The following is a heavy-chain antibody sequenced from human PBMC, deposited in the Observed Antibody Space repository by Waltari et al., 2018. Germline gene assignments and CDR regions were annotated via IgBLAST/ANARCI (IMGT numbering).Heavy chain of an antibody. D-gene: IGHD1-26*01. J-gene: IGHJ6*02. V-gene: IGHV3-53*01. CDR2: IYSGGST. CDR1: GFTVSSNY. Sequence: EVQLVESGGGLIQPGGSLRLSCAASGFTVSSNYMSWVRQAPGKGLEWVSVIYSGGSTYYADSVKGRFTISRDNSKNTLYLQMNSLRAEDTAVYYCARDRPQWELLGGYYGMDVWGQGTTVTVSS. CDR3: ARDRPQWELLGGYYGMDV.